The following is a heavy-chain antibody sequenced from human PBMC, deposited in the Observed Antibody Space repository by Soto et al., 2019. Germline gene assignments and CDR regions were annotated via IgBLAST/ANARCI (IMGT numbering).Heavy chain of an antibody. Sequence: QVELVESGGGVVQPGRSLRLSCAASGFTFSSYGMHWVRQAPGKGLEWVAVISYDGNLPYYADSVKGRFTISRDNSKNTLYLQMNSLRNEDTAIYYCAKEGPITNWYFDYWGQGTLVTVSS. CDR3: AKEGPITNWYFDY. J-gene: IGHJ4*02. D-gene: IGHD1-1*01. CDR1: GFTFSSYG. CDR2: ISYDGNLP. V-gene: IGHV3-30*18.